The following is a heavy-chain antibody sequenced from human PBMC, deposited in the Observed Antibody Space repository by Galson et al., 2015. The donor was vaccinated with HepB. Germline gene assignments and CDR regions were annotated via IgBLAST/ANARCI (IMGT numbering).Heavy chain of an antibody. CDR3: ARDSSNGYGMDV. D-gene: IGHD4-11*01. J-gene: IGHJ6*02. CDR2: IWYDGSNK. V-gene: IGHV3-33*01. Sequence: SLRLPCPASGFTFSSYGMHWVRQAPGQGLAWVAVIWYDGSNKYYADSVKGRFTISRDNSKNTLYLQMNSLRAEDTAVYYCARDSSNGYGMDVWGQGTAVTVSS. CDR1: GFTFSSYG.